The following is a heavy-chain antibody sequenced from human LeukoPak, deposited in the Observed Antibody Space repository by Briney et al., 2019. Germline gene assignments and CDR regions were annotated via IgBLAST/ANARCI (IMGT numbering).Heavy chain of an antibody. CDR3: ARANDSSGHRRYYYYMDV. Sequence: ASVKVSCKASGYTFTGYYMHWVRQAPGQGLEWMGWISAYNGNTNYAQKLQGRVTMTTDTSTSTAYMELRSLRSDDTAVYYCARANDSSGHRRYYYYMDVWGKGTTVTISS. CDR2: ISAYNGNT. J-gene: IGHJ6*03. V-gene: IGHV1-18*04. CDR1: GYTFTGYY. D-gene: IGHD3-22*01.